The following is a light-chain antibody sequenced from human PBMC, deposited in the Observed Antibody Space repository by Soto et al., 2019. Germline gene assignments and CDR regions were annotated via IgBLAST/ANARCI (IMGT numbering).Light chain of an antibody. CDR2: EVN. CDR1: SSDVGGNDY. Sequence: QSALTQPASVSGSPGQSVTISCTGASSDVGGNDYVSWYQQHPGKAPKLILYEVNNRPSGVSTHFSGSKSGNTASLIISGIQADDEADYYCSSYSTTSTLVFGSGTKLTVL. CDR3: SSYSTTSTLV. J-gene: IGLJ1*01. V-gene: IGLV2-14*01.